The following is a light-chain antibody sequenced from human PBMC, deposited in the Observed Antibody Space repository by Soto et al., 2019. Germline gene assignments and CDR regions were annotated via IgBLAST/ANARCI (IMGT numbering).Light chain of an antibody. J-gene: IGKJ5*01. CDR3: QQRSNWPT. Sequence: EIVLTQSPATLSLSPGERATLSCRASQSVSSYLAWYQQKPGQAPSLLIYDASNRATGIPARFSGSGSGTDFTRTISSLAPEDLAVYYCQQRSNWPTFGQGTRLELK. V-gene: IGKV3-11*01. CDR1: QSVSSY. CDR2: DAS.